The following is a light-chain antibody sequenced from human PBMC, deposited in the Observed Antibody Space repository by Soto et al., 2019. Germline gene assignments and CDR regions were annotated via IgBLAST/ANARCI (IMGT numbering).Light chain of an antibody. V-gene: IGLV2-14*01. J-gene: IGLJ1*01. CDR2: EVN. CDR3: SSYSISTAYL. CDR1: SSDVGGYDY. Sequence: QSVLTHPASVSGSPGQSITISCTGTSSDVGGYDYVSWYQLHPGKAPKLMVFEVNNRPSGVSYRFSGSKSGNTASLTISGRQAEDEADYVCSSYSISTAYLFGTGTKVTVL.